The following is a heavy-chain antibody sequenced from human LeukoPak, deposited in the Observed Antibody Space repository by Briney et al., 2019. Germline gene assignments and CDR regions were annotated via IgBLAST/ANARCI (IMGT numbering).Heavy chain of an antibody. D-gene: IGHD6-19*01. CDR2: ISSNGGST. Sequence: GGSLRLSCAASGFTFSSYAMHWVRQAPGKGLEYVSAISSNGGSTYYANSVKGRFTISRDNSKNTLYLQMGSLRAEDMAVYYCARTDSSGWYSTYYFDYWGQGTLVTVSS. CDR1: GFTFSSYA. J-gene: IGHJ4*02. CDR3: ARTDSSGWYSTYYFDY. V-gene: IGHV3-64*01.